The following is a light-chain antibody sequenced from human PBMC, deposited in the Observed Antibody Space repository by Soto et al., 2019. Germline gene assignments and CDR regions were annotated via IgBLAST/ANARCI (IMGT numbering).Light chain of an antibody. CDR1: QSISNY. Sequence: DIQMTQSPSSLSASVGDSVTITCRASQSISNYLNWYQQKPGKAPKLLVYAASSLQSGVPSRFSGSRSGTEFTLTISSLQPEDFASYYCQQSYSTPFTFGPGTKVDIK. V-gene: IGKV1-39*01. J-gene: IGKJ3*01. CDR2: AAS. CDR3: QQSYSTPFT.